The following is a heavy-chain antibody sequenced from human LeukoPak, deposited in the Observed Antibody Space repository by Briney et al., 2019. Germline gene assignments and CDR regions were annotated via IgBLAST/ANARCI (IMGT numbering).Heavy chain of an antibody. V-gene: IGHV1-2*02. CDR2: INPNSGVT. D-gene: IGHD6-19*01. Sequence: WASVKVSCKASGYTFTGYDMHWVRQAPGQGLEWMGWINPNSGVTNYAQKFQGRVTMTRDTSITTAYMDLNRLRSDDTAVYYCARDRISVAGPDYWGQGTLVTVSS. CDR1: GYTFTGYD. J-gene: IGHJ4*02. CDR3: ARDRISVAGPDY.